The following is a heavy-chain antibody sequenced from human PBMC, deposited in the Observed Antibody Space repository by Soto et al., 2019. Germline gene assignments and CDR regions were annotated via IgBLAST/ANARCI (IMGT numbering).Heavy chain of an antibody. CDR2: ISSSSSYI. Sequence: EVQLVESGGGLVKPGWSLRLFCAASGFTFSSYSMNWVRQAPGKGLEWVSSISSSSSYIYYADSVKGRFTISRDNAKNSLYLQMNSLRAEDTAVYYCARDGDVVVVAATLDYWGQGTLVTVSS. D-gene: IGHD2-15*01. CDR3: ARDGDVVVVAATLDY. CDR1: GFTFSSYS. V-gene: IGHV3-21*01. J-gene: IGHJ4*02.